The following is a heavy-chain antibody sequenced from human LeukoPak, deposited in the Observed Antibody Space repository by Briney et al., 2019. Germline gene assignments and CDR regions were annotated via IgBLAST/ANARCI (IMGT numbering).Heavy chain of an antibody. CDR1: GFTFSSYA. CDR2: ISGNGGST. Sequence: GGSLRLSCAAPGFTFSSYAMSWVRQAPGKGLEWVSAISGNGGSTYYADSVKGRFTISRDNSKNTLYLQMNSLRAEDTAVYYCAKIPRKTFDYWGQGTLVTVSS. V-gene: IGHV3-23*01. CDR3: AKIPRKTFDY. J-gene: IGHJ4*02.